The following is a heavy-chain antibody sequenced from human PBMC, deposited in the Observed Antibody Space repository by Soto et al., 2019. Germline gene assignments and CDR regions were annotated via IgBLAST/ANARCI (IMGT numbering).Heavy chain of an antibody. D-gene: IGHD6-13*01. CDR3: AKDMYDSSWYVGPGIDY. CDR1: GFTFDDYA. V-gene: IGHV3-43D*04. CDR2: INWDGVST. Sequence: GGSLRLSCAASGFTFDDYAMHWVRQAPVKGLEWVSLINWDGVSTYYANSVKGRFTISRDNSKNSLYLQMNSLRPEDTALYYCAKDMYDSSWYVGPGIDYWGQGTLVTVSS. J-gene: IGHJ4*02.